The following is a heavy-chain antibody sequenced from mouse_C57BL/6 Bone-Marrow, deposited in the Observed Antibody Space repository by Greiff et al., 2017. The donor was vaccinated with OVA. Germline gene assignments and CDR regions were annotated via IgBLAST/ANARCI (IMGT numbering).Heavy chain of an antibody. Sequence: QVQLQQSGAELVMPGASVKMSCKASGYTFTSYWMHWVKQRPGKGLEWIGEIDPSDSYTNYNQKFKGKSTLTVDKSSSTAYMQLSSLTSEDSAVYYCARTLRDWGQGTLVTVSA. CDR3: ARTLRD. CDR2: IDPSDSYT. CDR1: GYTFTSYW. J-gene: IGHJ3*01. D-gene: IGHD1-1*01. V-gene: IGHV1-69*01.